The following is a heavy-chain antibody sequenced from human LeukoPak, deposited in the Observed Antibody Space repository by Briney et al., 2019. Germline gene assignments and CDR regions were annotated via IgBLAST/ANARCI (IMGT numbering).Heavy chain of an antibody. CDR2: IIPIFGIA. CDR1: GYTFTSYD. CDR3: ARGAYYDSSGQGV. Sequence: GASVKVSCKASGYTFTSYDINWVRQAPGQGLEWMGRIIPIFGIANYAQKFQGRVTITADKSTSTAYMELSSLRSEDTAVYYCARGAYYDSSGQGVWGQGTLVTVSS. D-gene: IGHD3-22*01. V-gene: IGHV1-69*04. J-gene: IGHJ4*02.